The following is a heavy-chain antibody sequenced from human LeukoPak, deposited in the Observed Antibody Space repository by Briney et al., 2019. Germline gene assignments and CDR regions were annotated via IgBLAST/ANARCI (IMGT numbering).Heavy chain of an antibody. D-gene: IGHD3-3*01. CDR1: GFTFTNAW. CDR2: IYYSGST. V-gene: IGHV4-59*01. Sequence: GSLRLSCAASGFTFTNAWMSWIRQPPGKGLEWIGYIYYSGSTNYNPSLKSRVTISVDTSKNQFSLKLSSVTAADTAVYYCARAGEYYDFWSGYYAGYYFDYWGQGTLVTVSS. CDR3: ARAGEYYDFWSGYYAGYYFDY. J-gene: IGHJ4*02.